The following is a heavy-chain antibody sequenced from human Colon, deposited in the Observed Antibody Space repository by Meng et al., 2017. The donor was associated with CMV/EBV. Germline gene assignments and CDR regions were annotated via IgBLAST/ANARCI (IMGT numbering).Heavy chain of an antibody. V-gene: IGHV3-9*01. D-gene: IGHD3-16*02. Sequence: GGSLTLSCAASGFTFDDYAMHWVRQAPGKGLEWVSGMSWNSGSIGYADSVKGRLTISRDNAKNSLYLQMNSLRAEDTALYYCAKDIVPRHSEVSISEGMDVWGQGTPVTVSS. J-gene: IGHJ6*02. CDR2: MSWNSGSI. CDR1: GFTFDDYA. CDR3: AKDIVPRHSEVSISEGMDV.